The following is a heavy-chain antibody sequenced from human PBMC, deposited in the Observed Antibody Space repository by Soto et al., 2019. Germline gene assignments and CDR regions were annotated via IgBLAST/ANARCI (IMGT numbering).Heavy chain of an antibody. Sequence: PGGSLRLSCVASGFTFKNYNMNWVRQAPGKGLEWVSSIGGTDTFTYYADSVKGRFSISRDNAKNTLFLQMNSLRAEDTAVYYCARDTSGYSSSWSYYYYYMDVWGKGTTVTVSS. CDR2: IGGTDTFT. CDR1: GFTFKNYN. J-gene: IGHJ6*03. D-gene: IGHD6-13*01. V-gene: IGHV3-21*01. CDR3: ARDTSGYSSSWSYYYYYMDV.